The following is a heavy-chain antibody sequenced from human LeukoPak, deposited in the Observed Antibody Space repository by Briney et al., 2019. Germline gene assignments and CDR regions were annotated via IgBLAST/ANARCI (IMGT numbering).Heavy chain of an antibody. CDR3: ARDLWFGAGRTFDI. CDR1: GGSISSNSYY. J-gene: IGHJ3*02. Sequence: SETLSLTCAVSGGSISSNSYYWGWIRQPPGKGLEWIGSIYYSGSTYYNPSLKSRVTISVDTSKNQFSLKLSSVTAADTAVYYCARDLWFGAGRTFDIWGQGTMVTVSS. D-gene: IGHD3-10*01. CDR2: IYYSGST. V-gene: IGHV4-39*07.